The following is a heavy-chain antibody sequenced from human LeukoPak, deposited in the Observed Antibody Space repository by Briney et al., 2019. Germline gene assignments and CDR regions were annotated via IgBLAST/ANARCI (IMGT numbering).Heavy chain of an antibody. V-gene: IGHV4-61*05. CDR2: IYYSGST. Sequence: SETLSLTCTVSGGSISSSSYYWGWIRQPPGKGLEWIGYIYYSGSTNYNPSLKSRVTISVDTSKNQFSLKLSSVTAADTAVYYCARGTNRYYFDYWGQGTLVTVSS. CDR3: ARGTNRYYFDY. CDR1: GGSISSSSYY. J-gene: IGHJ4*02. D-gene: IGHD1-1*01.